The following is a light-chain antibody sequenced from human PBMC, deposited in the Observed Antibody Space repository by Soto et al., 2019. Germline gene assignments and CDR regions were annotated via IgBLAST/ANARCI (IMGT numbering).Light chain of an antibody. CDR1: SSDVGTSNY. CDR3: ISYTTANTLI. V-gene: IGLV2-14*01. Sequence: QSVLTQPASVSGSPGQSITISCTGTSSDVGTSNYVSWYQHHPGTAPKIMIYEVTYRPSGVSHRFSGSKSGNPASLTISGLQAEDEADYYCISYTTANTLIFGGGTKLTVL. CDR2: EVT. J-gene: IGLJ2*01.